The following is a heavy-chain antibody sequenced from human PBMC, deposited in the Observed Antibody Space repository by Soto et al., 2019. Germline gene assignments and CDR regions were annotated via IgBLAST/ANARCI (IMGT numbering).Heavy chain of an antibody. V-gene: IGHV5-51*01. CDR2: IYTSDFDT. J-gene: IGHJ4*02. Sequence: GESLKISCKGTVYNFAGYWIAWVRQMPGKGLKLMGIIYTSDFDTRQSPSFQGQVTISADESISSAYLQWSSLRTSDTTMYYCATGGVSSRSFDYWGQGTTVTVSS. D-gene: IGHD3-3*01. CDR1: VYNFAGYW. CDR3: ATGGVSSRSFDY.